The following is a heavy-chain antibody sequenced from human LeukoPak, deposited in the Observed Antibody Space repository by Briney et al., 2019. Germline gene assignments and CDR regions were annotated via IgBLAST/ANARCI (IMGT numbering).Heavy chain of an antibody. CDR2: ISSSSSTI. V-gene: IGHV3-48*01. CDR3: ARDDSGSPRPYYYYYYMDV. D-gene: IGHD1-26*01. CDR1: GFTFSSYG. J-gene: IGHJ6*03. Sequence: PGGTLRLSCAASGFTFSSYGMNWVRQAPGKGLEWVSYISSSSSTIYYADSVKGRFTISRDNAKNSLYLQMNSLRAEDTAVYYCARDDSGSPRPYYYYYYMDVWGKGTTVTVSS.